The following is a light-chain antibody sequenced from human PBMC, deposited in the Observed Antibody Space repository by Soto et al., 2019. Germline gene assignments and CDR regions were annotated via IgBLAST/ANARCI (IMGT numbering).Light chain of an antibody. CDR3: QQYYSYPRT. CDR1: QGISSY. Sequence: AIRMTQSPSSFSASTGDRVTITCRACQGISSYLAWYQQKPGKAPKLLIYAASTLQSGDPSRFSGSGSGTDFTLTISCLQSEDFATYYCQQYYSYPRTFGQGTKLEIK. V-gene: IGKV1-8*01. J-gene: IGKJ2*01. CDR2: AAS.